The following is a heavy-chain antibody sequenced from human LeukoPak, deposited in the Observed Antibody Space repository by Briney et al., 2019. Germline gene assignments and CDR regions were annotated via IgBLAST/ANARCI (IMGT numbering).Heavy chain of an antibody. CDR3: ARGASVVVPAAIRLD. V-gene: IGHV3-74*01. Sequence: GGSLRLSCAASGFTFSSYWMHWVRQAPGKRLVWVSRINSDGSNTSYADSVKGRFTISRDNAKNTLYLQMNSLRAEDTAVYYCARGASVVVPAAIRLDWGQGTLVTVSS. CDR1: GFTFSSYW. CDR2: INSDGSNT. D-gene: IGHD2-2*01. J-gene: IGHJ4*02.